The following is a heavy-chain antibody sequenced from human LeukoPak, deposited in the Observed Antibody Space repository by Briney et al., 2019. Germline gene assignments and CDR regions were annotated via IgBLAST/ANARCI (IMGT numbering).Heavy chain of an antibody. D-gene: IGHD2-2*01. CDR1: GFTFSTYG. CDR2: ISYEGSNK. CDR3: AKYGKEYQLLRGYDSYDMDV. J-gene: IGHJ6*02. V-gene: IGHV3-30*18. Sequence: GRSLRLSCAASGFTFSTYGMHWVRQAPGKGLEWVAVISYEGSNKYYADSVKGRFTISRDNSKNTLYLQMNSLRAEDTAVYYCAKYGKEYQLLRGYDSYDMDVWGQGTTVTVSS.